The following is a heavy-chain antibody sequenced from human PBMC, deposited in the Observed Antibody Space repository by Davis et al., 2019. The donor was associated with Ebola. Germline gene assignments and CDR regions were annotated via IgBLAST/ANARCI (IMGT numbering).Heavy chain of an antibody. V-gene: IGHV3-33*01. J-gene: IGHJ4*02. CDR3: ARGRRDYYDSSGYYYVGWYFDY. Sequence: GESLKISCAASGFTFSSYGMHWVRQAPGKGLEWVAVIWYDGSNKYYANSVKGRFTISRDNSKNTLYLQMNSLRAEDTAVYYCARGRRDYYDSSGYYYVGWYFDYWGQGTLVTVSS. D-gene: IGHD3-22*01. CDR2: IWYDGSNK. CDR1: GFTFSSYG.